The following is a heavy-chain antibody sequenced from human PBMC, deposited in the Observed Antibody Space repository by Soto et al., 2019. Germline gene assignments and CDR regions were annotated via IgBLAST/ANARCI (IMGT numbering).Heavy chain of an antibody. CDR3: AHPRGYGVFDAVEI. D-gene: IGHD4-17*01. Sequence: PXGSLRISCAASGFMFSAYAMNWVRQAPGKGLEWVSAISSSGESTYYADSVRGRFSISRDNSINTLYLQMRSLRPEDTAVYYCAHPRGYGVFDAVEISGQGTMVTVSS. CDR2: ISSSGEST. J-gene: IGHJ3*02. CDR1: GFMFSAYA. V-gene: IGHV3-23*01.